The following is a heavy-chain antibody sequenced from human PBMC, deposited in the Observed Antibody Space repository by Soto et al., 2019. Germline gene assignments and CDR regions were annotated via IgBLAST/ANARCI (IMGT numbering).Heavy chain of an antibody. Sequence: QVQLVQSGAEVKKPGASVKVSCKASGYSFTGYYVHWVRQAPGQGLEWMGWVKHSTGGTDYAQKFQGRITMTRDTSSSTAYMEVSSLRTDDTAVYYCARDLYGSGWYYFDFWGQGTLVTVSS. CDR1: GYSFTGYY. D-gene: IGHD6-13*01. CDR2: VKHSTGGT. J-gene: IGHJ4*02. CDR3: ARDLYGSGWYYFDF. V-gene: IGHV1-2*02.